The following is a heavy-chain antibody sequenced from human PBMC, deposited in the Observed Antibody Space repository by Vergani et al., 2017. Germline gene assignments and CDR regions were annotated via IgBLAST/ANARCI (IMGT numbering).Heavy chain of an antibody. Sequence: QVQLVESGGGVVQPGRSLILSCTSSGFTFSTYAMHWVRQAPGKGLEWVAIIYYDGSKKYYADSVKGRFTISSDNSRNTLDLLMSSLRAEDTAIYYCVREGSYCGSTTCRNPSYVYYYHMDVWGEGTTVTVSS. V-gene: IGHV3-33*01. CDR1: GFTFSTYA. CDR2: IYYDGSKK. D-gene: IGHD2-21*01. CDR3: VREGSYCGSTTCRNPSYVYYYHMDV. J-gene: IGHJ6*03.